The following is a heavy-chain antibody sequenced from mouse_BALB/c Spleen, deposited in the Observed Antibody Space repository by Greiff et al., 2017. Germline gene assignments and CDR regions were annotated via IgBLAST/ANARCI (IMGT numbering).Heavy chain of an antibody. D-gene: IGHD2-4*01. CDR3: TRGDYDTGYYAMDY. CDR1: GYTFTSYW. V-gene: IGHV1S127*01. Sequence: QVQLQQPGAELVKPGASVKMSCKASGYTFTSYWMHWVKQRPGQGLEWIGVIDPSDSYTSYNQKFKGKATLTVDTSSSTAYMQLSSLTSEDSAVYYCTRGDYDTGYYAMDYWGQGTSVTVSS. CDR2: IDPSDSYT. J-gene: IGHJ4*01.